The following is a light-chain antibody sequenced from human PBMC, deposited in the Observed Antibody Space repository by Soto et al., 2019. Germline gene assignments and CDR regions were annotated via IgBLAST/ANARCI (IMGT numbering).Light chain of an antibody. CDR2: GAS. V-gene: IGKV3-15*01. CDR3: QQYNNWPPPT. CDR1: QSINTN. Sequence: EIVMTQSPGTLSVSPVERATLSCRASQSINTNLAWYQQKPGQAPRLLIYGASSRATGFPARFSGSGSGTEFTLTISSLQSEDFAVYYCQQYNNWPPPTFGQGTRLEIK. J-gene: IGKJ5*01.